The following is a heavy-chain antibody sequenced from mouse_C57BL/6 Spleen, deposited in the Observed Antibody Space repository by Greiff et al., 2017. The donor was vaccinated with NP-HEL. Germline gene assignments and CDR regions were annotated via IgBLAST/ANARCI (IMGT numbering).Heavy chain of an antibody. CDR1: GYTFTSYW. D-gene: IGHD1-1*01. J-gene: IGHJ2*01. Sequence: VQLQQSGTELVKPGASVKLSCKASGYTFTSYWMHWVKQRPGQGLEWIGNINPSNGGTNYNEKFKSKATLTVDKSSSTAYMQLSSLTSEDSAVYYCARGRYYGSSSFDYWGQGTTLTVSS. CDR2: INPSNGGT. CDR3: ARGRYYGSSSFDY. V-gene: IGHV1-53*01.